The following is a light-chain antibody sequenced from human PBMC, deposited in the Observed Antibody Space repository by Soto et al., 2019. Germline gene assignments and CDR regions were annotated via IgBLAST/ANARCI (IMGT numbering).Light chain of an antibody. CDR3: QQYNSYWT. V-gene: IGKV1-5*03. Sequence: DIQMTQSPSTLSASVGDRVTITCRASQTISSYLAWYQHKPGKAPKLLIYTASILESGVPSRFSGSGSGTEFTLTISSLQPDDFATYDCQQYNSYWTFGQGTKVEIK. CDR1: QTISSY. CDR2: TAS. J-gene: IGKJ1*01.